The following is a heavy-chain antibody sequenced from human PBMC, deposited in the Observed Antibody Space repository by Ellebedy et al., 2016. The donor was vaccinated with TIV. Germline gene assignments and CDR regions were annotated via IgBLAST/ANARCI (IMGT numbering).Heavy chain of an antibody. CDR1: GDAISTYH. Sequence: SETLSLTCTVSGDAISTYHWNWIRQSPGKGLEWIAYMQSDRSASYNHSLNSRVTMSVDTSKNQFSLSLTSVTAADTAMYYCARDGQHTYGRRLEYWGQGSLVTVSS. V-gene: IGHV4-59*01. CDR2: MQSDRSA. CDR3: ARDGQHTYGRRLEY. J-gene: IGHJ4*02. D-gene: IGHD2-21*01.